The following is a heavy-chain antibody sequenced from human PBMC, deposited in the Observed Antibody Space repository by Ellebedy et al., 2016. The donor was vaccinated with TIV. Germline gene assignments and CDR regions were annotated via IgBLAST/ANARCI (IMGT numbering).Heavy chain of an antibody. CDR2: IYDSGRT. CDR1: GGSISGTYTSYY. J-gene: IGHJ3*02. V-gene: IGHV4-39*07. Sequence: SETLSLTXNVSGGSISGTYTSYYWGWVRQPPGKGLEWIGSIYDSGRTHYNPSLKSRVTISVDTSKNQFSLKLSSVTAADTAVYYCARGLWGAPIWGQGTMVTVSS. CDR3: ARGLWGAPI. D-gene: IGHD3-16*01.